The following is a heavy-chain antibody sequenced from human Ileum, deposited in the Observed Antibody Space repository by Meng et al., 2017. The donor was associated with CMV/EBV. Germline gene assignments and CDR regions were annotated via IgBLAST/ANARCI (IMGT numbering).Heavy chain of an antibody. V-gene: IGHV4-30-4*08. D-gene: IGHD2-2*01. CDR1: SLSRGDYY. Sequence: SLSRGDYYWTWIRQPPGKCLEWLGFIKSSGRTYYNPSLKSRLTILLDTSKIQFSLRLSSVTAADTAVYYCARTQDCSSTSCYTGFDPWGQGNLVTVSS. J-gene: IGHJ5*02. CDR2: IKSSGRT. CDR3: ARTQDCSSTSCYTGFDP.